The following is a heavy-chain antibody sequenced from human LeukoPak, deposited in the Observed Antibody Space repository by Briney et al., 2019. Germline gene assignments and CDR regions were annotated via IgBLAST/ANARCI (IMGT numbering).Heavy chain of an antibody. Sequence: GESLKISCKASGYSFTTYCIGWVRQMPGKGLEWMGIIYPGDSDARYSPSFQGQVTISADRSISTPYLQWSSLKASDTAMYYCARAERLVPNYYDSSGYYYGLGYWGQGTLVTVSS. J-gene: IGHJ4*02. CDR2: IYPGDSDA. D-gene: IGHD3-22*01. V-gene: IGHV5-51*01. CDR3: ARAERLVPNYYDSSGYYYGLGY. CDR1: GYSFTTYC.